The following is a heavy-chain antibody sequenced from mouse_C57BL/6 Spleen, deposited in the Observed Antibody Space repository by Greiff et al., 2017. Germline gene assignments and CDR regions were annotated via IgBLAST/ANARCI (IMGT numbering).Heavy chain of an antibody. Sequence: QVQLQQPGTELVKPGASVKLSCKASGYTFTSYWMHWVKQRPGQGLEWIGNINPSNGGTNYNEKFKSKATLTVDKSSCTAYMQRSSRTSKDYAVYYCARGGSRATDYWGKGTTLTVSS. CDR1: GYTFTSYW. CDR3: ARGGSRATDY. V-gene: IGHV1-53*01. CDR2: INPSNGGT. D-gene: IGHD1-1*01. J-gene: IGHJ2*01.